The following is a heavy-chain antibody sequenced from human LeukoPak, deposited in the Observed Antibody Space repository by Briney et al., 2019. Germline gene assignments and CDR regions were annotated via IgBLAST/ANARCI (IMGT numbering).Heavy chain of an antibody. D-gene: IGHD3/OR15-3a*01. CDR3: ARQTGSGLFILP. CDR2: IYTSGST. CDR1: GDSISGFY. J-gene: IGHJ4*02. V-gene: IGHV4-4*07. Sequence: SETLSLTCTVSGDSISGFYWSWIRQAAGKGLEWIGHIYTSGSTNYNPSLKSRVTMSVDMSKNQFSLRLTSVTAADTAVYYCARQTGSGLFILPGGQGTLVTVSS.